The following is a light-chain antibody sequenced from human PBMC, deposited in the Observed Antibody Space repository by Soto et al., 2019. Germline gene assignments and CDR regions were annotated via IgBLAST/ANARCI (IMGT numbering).Light chain of an antibody. J-gene: IGKJ4*01. CDR2: GAS. V-gene: IGKV3-15*01. CDR3: HQYHKSPAGR. Sequence: VVAQTRSAVSCAGGESGTRSSRASQSVSSNLAWYQQKPGQAPRLLIYGASTRATGVPARFSGSGTGKASTLTISRPQSEGLAVHSSHQYHKSPAGRVAEGTKVDIK. CDR1: QSVSSN.